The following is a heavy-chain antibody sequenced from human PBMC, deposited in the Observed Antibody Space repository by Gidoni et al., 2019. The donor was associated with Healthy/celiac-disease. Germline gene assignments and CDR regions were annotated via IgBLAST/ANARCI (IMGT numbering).Heavy chain of an antibody. V-gene: IGHV4-38-2*02. CDR3: AREDDYVWGSYRGNTRGKNWFDP. Sequence: QVQLQESGPGLVKPSETLSLTCTVSGYSISSGYYWGWIRQPPGKGLEWIGSIYHSGSTYYNPSLKSRVTISVDTSKNQFSLKLSSVTAADTAVYYCAREDDYVWGSYRGNTRGKNWFDPWGQGTLVTVSS. CDR2: IYHSGST. J-gene: IGHJ5*02. D-gene: IGHD3-16*02. CDR1: GYSISSGYY.